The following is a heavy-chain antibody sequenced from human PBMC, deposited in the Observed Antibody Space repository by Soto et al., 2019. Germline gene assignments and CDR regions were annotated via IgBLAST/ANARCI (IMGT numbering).Heavy chain of an antibody. V-gene: IGHV3-30*04. CDR1: GFTFSSYA. D-gene: IGHD6-13*01. CDR2: ISYDGSNK. J-gene: IGHJ6*03. Sequence: GGSLRLSCAASGFTFSSYAMHWVRQAPGKGLEWVAVISYDGSNKYYADSVKGRFTISRDNSKNTLYLQMNSLRAEDTAVYYCARAQPHHYYYYMDVWGKGTTVTVSS. CDR3: ARAQPHHYYYYMDV.